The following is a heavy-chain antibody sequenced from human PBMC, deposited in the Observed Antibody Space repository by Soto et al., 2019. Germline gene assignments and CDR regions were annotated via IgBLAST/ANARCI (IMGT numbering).Heavy chain of an antibody. D-gene: IGHD6-13*01. CDR1: GFTFSSYG. CDR3: AKDWSPLAAAGTSLSY. V-gene: IGHV3-30*18. CDR2: ISYDGSNK. Sequence: PGGSLRLSCAASGFTFSSYGMHWVRQAPGKGLEWVAVISYDGSNKYYADSVKGRFTISRDNSKNTLYLQMNSLRAEDTAVYYCAKDWSPLAAAGTSLSYWGQGTLVTVSS. J-gene: IGHJ4*02.